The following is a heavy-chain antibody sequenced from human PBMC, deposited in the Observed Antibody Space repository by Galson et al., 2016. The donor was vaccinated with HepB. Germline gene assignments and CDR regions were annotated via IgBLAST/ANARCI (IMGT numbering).Heavy chain of an antibody. Sequence: LRLSCAVSGLTVSGDYMSWVRQAPGKGLEWVSVLYRDGSTYYADSVEGRFTISRDNAKNTLYLQMNSLRAEDTAVYYCARPGYCSGSSCYVPFDIWGQGTMATVSS. CDR1: GLTVSGDY. J-gene: IGHJ3*02. V-gene: IGHV3-53*01. CDR2: LYRDGST. D-gene: IGHD2-15*01. CDR3: ARPGYCSGSSCYVPFDI.